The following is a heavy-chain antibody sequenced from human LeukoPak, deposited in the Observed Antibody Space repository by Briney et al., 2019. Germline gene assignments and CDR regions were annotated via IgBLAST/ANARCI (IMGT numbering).Heavy chain of an antibody. CDR2: ISSSGGTI. CDR3: ARDSMVRGVIGP. V-gene: IGHV3-11*01. CDR1: GFSFSDYY. Sequence: GGSLRLSCAASGFSFSDYYMTWIRQAPGKGLEWASYISSSGGTIYYADSVKGRFTISRDNAKNSLYLQMNSLRAEDTAVYYCARDSMVRGVIGPWGQGTLVTVSS. J-gene: IGHJ5*02. D-gene: IGHD3-10*01.